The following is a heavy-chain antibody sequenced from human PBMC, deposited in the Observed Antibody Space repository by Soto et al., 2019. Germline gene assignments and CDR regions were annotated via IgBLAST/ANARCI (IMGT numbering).Heavy chain of an antibody. CDR2: INPGRGST. D-gene: IGHD1-1*01. J-gene: IGHJ4*02. CDR1: GYTFTNYH. Sequence: QVQLVQSGAEVKKPGASVKVSCKASGYTFTNYHIHWVRQAPGQGLEWMGIINPGRGSTTYEQKFQGRVTMTRDTSTSTVYMELDSLRSDDTAVYFCARISNSLPDYWGQGTLVTVSS. V-gene: IGHV1-46*01. CDR3: ARISNSLPDY.